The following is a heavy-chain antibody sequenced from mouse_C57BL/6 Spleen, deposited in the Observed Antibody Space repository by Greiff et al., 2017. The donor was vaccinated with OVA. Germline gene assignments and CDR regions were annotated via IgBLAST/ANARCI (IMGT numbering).Heavy chain of an antibody. D-gene: IGHD2-5*01. CDR3: ARSSAYYSNYVYYFDY. J-gene: IGHJ2*01. CDR2: ISYSGST. Sequence: EVKLMESGPGLAKPSQTLSLTCSVTGYSITSDYWNWIRKFPGNKLEYMGYISYSGSTYYNPSLKSRISITRDTSKNQYYLQLNSVTTEDTATYYCARSSAYYSNYVYYFDYWGQGTTLTVSS. CDR1: GYSITSDY. V-gene: IGHV3-8*01.